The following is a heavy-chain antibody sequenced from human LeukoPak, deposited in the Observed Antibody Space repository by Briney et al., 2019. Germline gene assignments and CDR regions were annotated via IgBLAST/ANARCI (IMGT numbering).Heavy chain of an antibody. CDR2: INPNNGGT. V-gene: IGHV1-2*06. CDR3: ARASGGYPKYYFDY. D-gene: IGHD2-15*01. CDR1: GYTFTGYY. Sequence: GASVKVSCKASGYTFTGYYMHWVRQAPGQGLEWMGRINPNNGGTNYAQKFQGRVTMTRDTSISTAYTELSRLRSDDTAVYYCARASGGYPKYYFDYWGQGTLVAVSS. J-gene: IGHJ4*02.